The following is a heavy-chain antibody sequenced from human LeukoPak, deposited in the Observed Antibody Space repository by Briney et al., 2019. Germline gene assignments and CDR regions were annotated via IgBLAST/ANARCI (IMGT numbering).Heavy chain of an antibody. V-gene: IGHV3-21*01. D-gene: IGHD2-2*01. CDR3: ARDARDCTSSNXXFDY. J-gene: IGHJ4*02. Sequence: GGSLRLSCAASGFTFSTYSLNWVRQAPGKGLEWVSSITSSSSHIYYADPVKGRFTTSRDNAKNSLYLQMNSLRADDTAVYYCARDARDCTSSNXXFDYWGQGXXVTXSS. CDR1: GFTFSTYS. CDR2: ITSSSSHI.